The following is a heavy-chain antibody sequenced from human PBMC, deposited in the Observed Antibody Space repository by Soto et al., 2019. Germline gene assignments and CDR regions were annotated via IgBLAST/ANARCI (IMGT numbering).Heavy chain of an antibody. D-gene: IGHD2-2*01. Sequence: GRSLGLSCAGSGVPFISYALSWVRPVPGKGVEGVSAISGSGGSTYYADSVKCRFTISRDNAQNTRYLQMNSLRAEDTAVYFCANLKGYCSSTSCHYYYYYYMDVWGKGTTVTVSS. CDR3: ANLKGYCSSTSCHYYYYYYMDV. V-gene: IGHV3-23*01. CDR2: ISGSGGST. CDR1: GVPFISYA. J-gene: IGHJ6*03.